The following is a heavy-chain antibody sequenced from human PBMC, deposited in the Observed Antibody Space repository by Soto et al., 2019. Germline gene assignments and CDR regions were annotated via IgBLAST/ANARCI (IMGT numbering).Heavy chain of an antibody. V-gene: IGHV3-48*03. CDR2: ISSSGSTI. D-gene: IGHD6-6*01. CDR1: GFTCSSYE. J-gene: IGHJ5*02. CDR3: ARAIRAARIDP. Sequence: EVQLVESGGGLVQPGGSLRLSCAASGFTCSSYEMNWVRQAPGKGLEWVSYISSSGSTIYYADSVKGRFTISRDNAKNSRYLQMNSLRAEDTAVYYCARAIRAARIDPCGQGTLVTVSS.